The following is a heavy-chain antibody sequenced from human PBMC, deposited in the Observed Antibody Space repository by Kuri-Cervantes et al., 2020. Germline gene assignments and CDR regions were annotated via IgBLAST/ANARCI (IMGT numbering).Heavy chain of an antibody. CDR1: GYSLSTSGMC. CDR3: AHRRGYYDRSGYYIGYYFDY. D-gene: IGHD3-22*01. Sequence: SGPTLVKPTQTLTLICTLSGYSLSTSGMCVSWIRQPPGKALEWLARIDWDDDKYYSTSLKTRLTITKDTSKNQVVLTMTNMDPVDTATYYCAHRRGYYDRSGYYIGYYFDYLGQGTLVTVSS. V-gene: IGHV2-70*12. CDR2: IDWDDDK. J-gene: IGHJ4*02.